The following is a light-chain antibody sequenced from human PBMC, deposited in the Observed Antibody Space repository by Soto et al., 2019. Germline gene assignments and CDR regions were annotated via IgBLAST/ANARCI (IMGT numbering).Light chain of an antibody. V-gene: IGLV2-14*03. CDR3: SSYTSSSTYV. CDR2: DVT. J-gene: IGLJ1*01. CDR1: SSDVGAYNY. Sequence: QSVLTQPASVSGSPGQSIAISCTGTSSDVGAYNYVSWYQQHPGKAPKLMIYDVTNRPSGVSNRFSGSKSGNTASLTISGPQAEDEADYYCSSYTSSSTYVFGTGTKVTVL.